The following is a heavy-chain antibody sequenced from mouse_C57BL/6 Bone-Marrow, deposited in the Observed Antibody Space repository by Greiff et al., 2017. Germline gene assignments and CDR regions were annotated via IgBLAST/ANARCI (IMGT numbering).Heavy chain of an antibody. V-gene: IGHV1-80*01. D-gene: IGHD1-1*01. J-gene: IGHJ2*01. CDR3: ARGPFYYYGSSRFDY. Sequence: QVQLKQSGAELVKPGASVKISCKASGYAFSSYWMNWVKQRPGTGLEWIGQIYPGDGDTNYNGKFKGKATLTADKSSSTAYMQLSSLTSEDSAVYYCARGPFYYYGSSRFDYWGQGTTLTVSS. CDR1: GYAFSSYW. CDR2: IYPGDGDT.